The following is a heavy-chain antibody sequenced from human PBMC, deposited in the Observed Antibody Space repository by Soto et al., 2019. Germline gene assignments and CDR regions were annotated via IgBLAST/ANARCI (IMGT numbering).Heavy chain of an antibody. CDR1: GWTFSSYS. CDR2: ISSSSSTI. D-gene: IGHD1-1*01. Sequence: PGGSLRLSCAASGWTFSSYSMKWVRQAPGKGLEWVSYISSSSSTIYYADSVKGRFTISRDNAKNSLYLQMNSLRDEDTAVYYCARDWNPLNWFDPWGQGTLVTVSS. V-gene: IGHV3-48*02. J-gene: IGHJ5*02. CDR3: ARDWNPLNWFDP.